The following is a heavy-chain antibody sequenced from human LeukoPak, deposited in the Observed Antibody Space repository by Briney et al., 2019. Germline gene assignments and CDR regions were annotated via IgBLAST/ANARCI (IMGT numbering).Heavy chain of an antibody. CDR2: IYYSGST. CDR3: ARTNYDFWSGQVGFDP. Sequence: SETLSLTCTVSGGSISSSSYYWGWIRQPPGKGLEWIGSIYYSGSTYYNPSLKSRVTISVDTSKNQFSLKLSSVTAADTAVYYCARTNYDFWSGQVGFDPWGQGTLVTVSS. J-gene: IGHJ5*02. D-gene: IGHD3-3*01. V-gene: IGHV4-39*01. CDR1: GGSISSSSYY.